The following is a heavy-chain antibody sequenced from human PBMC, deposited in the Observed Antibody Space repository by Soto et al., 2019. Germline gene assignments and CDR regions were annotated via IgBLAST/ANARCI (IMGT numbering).Heavy chain of an antibody. CDR1: GGTFSSYA. CDR3: ASLGYCTNGVCYPGVDYYYGMDV. V-gene: IGHV1-69*13. J-gene: IGHJ6*02. CDR2: IIPIFGTA. D-gene: IGHD2-8*01. Sequence: ASVKVSCKASGGTFSSYAISWVRQAPGQGLEWMGGIIPIFGTANYAQKFQGRVTITADESTSTAYMELSSLRSEDTAVYYCASLGYCTNGVCYPGVDYYYGMDVWGQGTTVTVSS.